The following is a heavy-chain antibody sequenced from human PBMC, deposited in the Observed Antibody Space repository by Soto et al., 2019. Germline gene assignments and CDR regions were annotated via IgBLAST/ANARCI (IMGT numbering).Heavy chain of an antibody. Sequence: SETLSLTCTVSGGSISSSSYYWGWIRQPPGKGLEWIGSIYYSGSTYYNPSLKSRVTISVDTSKNQFSLKLSSVTAADTAVYYCARHSLDPTADSSGWYLLYSDLDYWGQGTLVTVSS. CDR2: IYYSGST. CDR3: ARHSLDPTADSSGWYLLYSDLDY. J-gene: IGHJ4*02. CDR1: GGSISSSSYY. D-gene: IGHD6-19*01. V-gene: IGHV4-39*01.